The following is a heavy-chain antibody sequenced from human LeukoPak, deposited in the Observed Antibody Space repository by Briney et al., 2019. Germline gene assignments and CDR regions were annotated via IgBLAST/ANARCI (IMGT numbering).Heavy chain of an antibody. CDR1: GFTFSSYA. D-gene: IGHD3-3*01. J-gene: IGHJ4*02. CDR2: ISYDGSNK. V-gene: IGHV3-30*04. Sequence: PGGSLRLSCAASGFTFSSYAMHWVRQAPGKGLEWVAVISYDGSNKYYADSVKGRFTISRDNSKNTLYLQMNSLRAEDTAVYYCARDGYTIFGVVIGEFPGYWGQGTLVTVSS. CDR3: ARDGYTIFGVVIGEFPGY.